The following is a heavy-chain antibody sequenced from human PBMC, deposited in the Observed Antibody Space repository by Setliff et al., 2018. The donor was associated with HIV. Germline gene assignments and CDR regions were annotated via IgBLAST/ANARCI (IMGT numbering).Heavy chain of an antibody. V-gene: IGHV1-18*01. D-gene: IGHD3-10*01. CDR2: ISAYNGNT. CDR1: GYTFTSYG. Sequence: ASVKVSCKASGYTFTSYGISWVRQAPEQGLEWMGWISAYNGNTNYAQKLQGRVTMTTDTSTSTAYMELRSLRSDDTAVYYCAGWGSGSYYYGMDVWGKGTTVTVSS. CDR3: AGWGSGSYYYGMDV. J-gene: IGHJ6*04.